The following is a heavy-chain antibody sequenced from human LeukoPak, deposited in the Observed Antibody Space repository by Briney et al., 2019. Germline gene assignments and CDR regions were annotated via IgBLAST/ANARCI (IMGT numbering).Heavy chain of an antibody. V-gene: IGHV3-66*01. D-gene: IGHD6-13*01. CDR1: GFTVSSNY. CDR3: ARDASIAAAGYFDY. Sequence: GGSPRLSCAASGFTVSSNYMSWVRKAPGKGLEWVSVIYSGGSTYYADSVKGRFTISRDNSKNTLYLQMNSLRAEDAAVYYCARDASIAAAGYFDYWGQGTLVTVPS. J-gene: IGHJ4*02. CDR2: IYSGGST.